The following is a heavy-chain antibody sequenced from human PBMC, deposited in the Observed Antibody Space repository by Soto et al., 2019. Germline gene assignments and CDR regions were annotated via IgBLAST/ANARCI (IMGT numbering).Heavy chain of an antibody. Sequence: QVQLVQSGAEVKKPGASVKVSCKASGYTFTSYGISWVRQAPGQGLEWMGWISAYNGNTNYAQKLQGRVTMTTDTSTSTAYMELRSLSSDDTAVYYCAKSYDSSGYYYYHNSFAPWGQGTLVTVSS. V-gene: IGHV1-18*01. CDR3: AKSYDSSGYYYYHNSFAP. CDR2: ISAYNGNT. J-gene: IGHJ5*02. D-gene: IGHD3-22*01. CDR1: GYTFTSYG.